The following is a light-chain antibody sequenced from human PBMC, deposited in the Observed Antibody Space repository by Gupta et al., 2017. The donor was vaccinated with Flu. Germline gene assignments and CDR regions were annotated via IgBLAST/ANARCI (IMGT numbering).Light chain of an antibody. V-gene: IGLV1-51*01. CDR1: SSNIENNY. CDR3: GTWDSSLSAWV. Sequence: QSVLTQPPSGSAAPGQKVTIPCSGSSSNIENNYVSWYQQLPGTAPKLLIYENSKRPSGIPDRFSGSKSDTSATLGITGLQTGDEADYYCGTWDSSLSAWVFGGGTKLTVL. CDR2: ENS. J-gene: IGLJ3*02.